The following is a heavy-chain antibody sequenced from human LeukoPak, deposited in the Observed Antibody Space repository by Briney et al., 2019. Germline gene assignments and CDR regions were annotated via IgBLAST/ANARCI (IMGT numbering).Heavy chain of an antibody. V-gene: IGHV3-74*01. D-gene: IGHD3-9*01. CDR2: INTDGSST. J-gene: IGHJ4*02. CDR3: ARVDILTGYLDY. CDR1: GFTISNYW. Sequence: GGSLRLSCAASGFTISNYWMHWVRQAPGKGLVWVSRINTDGSSTKYADSVKGRFTISRDNAKNTLYLQMNSLRAEDTAVYYCARVDILTGYLDYWGQGTLVTVSS.